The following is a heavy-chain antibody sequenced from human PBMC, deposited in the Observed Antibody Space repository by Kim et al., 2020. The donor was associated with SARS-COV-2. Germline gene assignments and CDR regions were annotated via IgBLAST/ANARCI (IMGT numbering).Heavy chain of an antibody. V-gene: IGHV3-30*04. J-gene: IGHJ4*02. CDR1: GFTFSSYA. Sequence: GGSLRLSCAASGFTFSSYAMHWVRQAPGKGLEWVAVISYDGSNKYYAESVKGRFTISRDNSKNTLYLQMNSLRAEDTAVYYCARGALGGSSWPLGYWGQGTLVTVSS. CDR3: ARGALGGSSWPLGY. CDR2: ISYDGSNK. D-gene: IGHD6-13*01.